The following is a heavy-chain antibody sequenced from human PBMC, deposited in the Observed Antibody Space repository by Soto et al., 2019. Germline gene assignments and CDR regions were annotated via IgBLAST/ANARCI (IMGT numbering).Heavy chain of an antibody. V-gene: IGHV3-21*01. Sequence: GGSLRLSCAASGFTFSTYSMNWVRQAPGKGLEWVSSISSSSSNIYYAKSVKGRFTISRDNAKNSLYLQMSSLRAEDTAVYYCARGAECTTTSCSTRHFDYWGQGTLVTVSS. CDR1: GFTFSTYS. CDR2: ISSSSSNI. CDR3: ARGAECTTTSCSTRHFDY. D-gene: IGHD2-2*01. J-gene: IGHJ4*02.